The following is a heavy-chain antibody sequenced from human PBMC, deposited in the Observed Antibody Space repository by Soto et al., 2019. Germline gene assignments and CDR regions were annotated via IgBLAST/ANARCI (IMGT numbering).Heavy chain of an antibody. CDR2: INAGNGNT. Sequence: QVQLVQSGAEEKKPGASVKVSCKASGYTFTSYAMHWVRQAPGQRLEWMGWINAGNGNTKYSQKFQGRVTITRDTSASTADMELRSLRAEDTAVYYCARSIVVVTALAYWGQGTLVTVS. CDR1: GYTFTSYA. J-gene: IGHJ4*02. D-gene: IGHD2-21*02. CDR3: ARSIVVVTALAY. V-gene: IGHV1-3*05.